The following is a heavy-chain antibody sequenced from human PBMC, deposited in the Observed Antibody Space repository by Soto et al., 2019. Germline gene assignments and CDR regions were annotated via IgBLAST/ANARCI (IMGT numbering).Heavy chain of an antibody. Sequence: GGSLRLSCAASGFTFSDHYMDWVRQAPGKGLEWVGRTRNKANSYTTEYAASVKGRFTISRDDSKNSLYLQMNSLKTEDTAVYYCARGSGYDPDYYYYGMDVWGQGTTVTVSS. CDR1: GFTFSDHY. CDR2: TRNKANSYTT. D-gene: IGHD5-12*01. CDR3: ARGSGYDPDYYYYGMDV. V-gene: IGHV3-72*01. J-gene: IGHJ6*02.